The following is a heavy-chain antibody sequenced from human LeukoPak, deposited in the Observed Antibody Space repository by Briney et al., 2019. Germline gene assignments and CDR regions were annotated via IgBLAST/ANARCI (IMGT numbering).Heavy chain of an antibody. CDR3: AKDRFQGSSWLEIVDY. CDR2: ISSSGSTI. J-gene: IGHJ4*02. CDR1: GFTFSDYY. D-gene: IGHD6-13*01. V-gene: IGHV3-11*01. Sequence: PGGSLRLSCAASGFTFSDYYMSWIRQAPGKGLQWVSYISSSGSTIYYADSVKGRFTISRDNAKNSLYLQMNSLRAEDTAVYYCAKDRFQGSSWLEIVDYWGQGTLVTVSS.